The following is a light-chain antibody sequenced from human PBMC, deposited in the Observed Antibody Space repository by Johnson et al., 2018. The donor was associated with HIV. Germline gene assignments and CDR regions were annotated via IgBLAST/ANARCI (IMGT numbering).Light chain of an antibody. Sequence: QSVLTQPPSVSAAPGQKVTISCSGSSSNIGNNYVSWYQQLPGTVPKLLIYDNNKRPSGIPDRFSGSKSGTSATLGITGLQTGAEADYYCGTWDSSLSAGGVFGTGTKVTVL. CDR2: DNN. CDR3: GTWDSSLSAGGV. V-gene: IGLV1-51*01. J-gene: IGLJ1*01. CDR1: SSNIGNNY.